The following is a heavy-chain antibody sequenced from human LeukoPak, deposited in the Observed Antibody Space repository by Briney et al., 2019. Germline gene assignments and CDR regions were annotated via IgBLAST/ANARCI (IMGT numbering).Heavy chain of an antibody. Sequence: SVKVSCKASGGTFSSYAISWVRQAPGQGLEWMGRIIPILGTANYAQKFQGRVTITTDESTSTAYMELSSLRSEDTAVYYCARAHDYGDYVDYWGQGTLVTVSS. V-gene: IGHV1-69*11. CDR1: GGTFSSYA. CDR2: IIPILGTA. D-gene: IGHD4-17*01. CDR3: ARAHDYGDYVDY. J-gene: IGHJ4*02.